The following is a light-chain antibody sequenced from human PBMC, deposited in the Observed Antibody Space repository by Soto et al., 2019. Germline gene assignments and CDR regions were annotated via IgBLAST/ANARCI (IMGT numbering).Light chain of an antibody. J-gene: IGLJ2*01. CDR2: EVN. CDR3: SSYAGNNNFL. V-gene: IGLV2-8*01. Sequence: QSVLTQPPSASGSPGQSVTISCTGTSSDVGGYNSVSWYQQHPGKAPKLMTYEVNKTPSGVPDRFSGSKSCNTASLTVAGLQAEDEADYYCSSYAGNNNFLFGGGTKLTVL. CDR1: SSDVGGYNS.